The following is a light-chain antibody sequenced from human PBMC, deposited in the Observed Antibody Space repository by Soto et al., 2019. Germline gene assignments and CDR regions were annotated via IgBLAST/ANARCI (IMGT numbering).Light chain of an antibody. CDR2: AAS. Sequence: DIRITEAPSSLPASVGDRVTITCRASQSVTIYLNWYQQKPGKTPKLLIYAASILQSGVPSRFSGSGSVTDSTLTISSLQPEEAASYVCQQSISAPLTIGRGTTVDSK. J-gene: IGKJ4*01. CDR3: QQSISAPLT. CDR1: QSVTIY. V-gene: IGKV1-39*01.